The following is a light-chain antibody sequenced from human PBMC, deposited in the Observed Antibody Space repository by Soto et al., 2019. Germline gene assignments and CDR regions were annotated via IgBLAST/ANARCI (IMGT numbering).Light chain of an antibody. J-gene: IGKJ4*01. V-gene: IGKV3-15*01. CDR1: QSVSSN. CDR3: LQDFNYPLT. Sequence: EIVMTQSPATLSVSPGERATLSCRASQSVSSNLAWYQQKPGQAPRLLIYGASTRATGIPARFSGSGSGTEFTLTISSLQPEDSATYYCLQDFNYPLTFGGGTKVDIK. CDR2: GAS.